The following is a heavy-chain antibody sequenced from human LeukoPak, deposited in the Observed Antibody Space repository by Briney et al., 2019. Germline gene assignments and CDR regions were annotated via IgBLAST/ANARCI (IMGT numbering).Heavy chain of an antibody. D-gene: IGHD6-19*01. CDR2: INHSGST. Sequence: SETLSLTCAVYGGSFSGYYWSWIRQPPGKGLEWIGEINHSGSTNYNPSLKSRVTISVDTSKNQFSLKLSSVTAADTAVYYCALPEGAVAGSYDYWGQGTLVTVSS. J-gene: IGHJ4*02. V-gene: IGHV4-34*01. CDR1: GGSFSGYY. CDR3: ALPEGAVAGSYDY.